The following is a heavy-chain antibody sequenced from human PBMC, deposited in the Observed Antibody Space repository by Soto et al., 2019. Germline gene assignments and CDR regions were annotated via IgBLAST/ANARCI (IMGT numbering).Heavy chain of an antibody. Sequence: ASVQVSCKASGYTFTSYGISWVRQAPGQGLEWMGWISAYNGNTNYAQKFQGRVTITADESTSTAYMELSSLRSEDTAVYYCARAPYCSGGSCYRHDDYWGQGTLVTVSS. D-gene: IGHD2-15*01. V-gene: IGHV1-18*01. CDR2: ISAYNGNT. J-gene: IGHJ4*02. CDR1: GYTFTSYG. CDR3: ARAPYCSGGSCYRHDDY.